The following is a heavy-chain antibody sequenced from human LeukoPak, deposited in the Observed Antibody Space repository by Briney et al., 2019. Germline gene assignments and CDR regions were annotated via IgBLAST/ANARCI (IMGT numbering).Heavy chain of an antibody. D-gene: IGHD6-19*01. V-gene: IGHV3-23*01. J-gene: IGHJ4*02. CDR2: ISDSGSST. CDR1: GFTFSSYA. CDR3: TKDHGSYSSGWHPLFDH. Sequence: GGSLRLSCAASGFTFSSYAMSWVRQAPGKGLGWVSTISDSGSSTYYTDSVKGRFTFSRDNSKNTLHLQMNSLRAEDTAVYYCTKDHGSYSSGWHPLFDHWGQGTLVTVTP.